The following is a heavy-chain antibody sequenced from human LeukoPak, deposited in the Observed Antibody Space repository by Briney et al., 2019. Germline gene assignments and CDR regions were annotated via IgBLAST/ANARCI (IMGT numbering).Heavy chain of an antibody. CDR1: GFTFSSYW. J-gene: IGHJ4*02. CDR3: ARGGDPGYFDY. D-gene: IGHD3-10*01. V-gene: IGHV3-66*01. Sequence: GGSLRLSCAASGFTFSSYWMSWVRQAPGKGLEWVSVRDTGYITYYRDSVKGRFSVSRDNSKNTLFLQMNSLRGEDTAVYYCARGGDPGYFDYWGQGTLVTVSS. CDR2: RDTGYIT.